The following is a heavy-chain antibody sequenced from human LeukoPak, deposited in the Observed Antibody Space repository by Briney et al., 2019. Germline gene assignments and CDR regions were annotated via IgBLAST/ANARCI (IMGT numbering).Heavy chain of an antibody. J-gene: IGHJ4*02. CDR2: ISGSGGST. D-gene: IGHD5-24*01. CDR1: GFTFSSYA. CDR3: AKDRSRDGYNYYYFDY. Sequence: GGSLRLSCAASGFTFSSYAMSWVRQAPGKGLEWVSAISGSGGSTYYADSVKGRFTISRDNSKNTLYLQMNSLRAEDTAVYYCAKDRSRDGYNYYYFDYWGQGTLVTVSS. V-gene: IGHV3-23*01.